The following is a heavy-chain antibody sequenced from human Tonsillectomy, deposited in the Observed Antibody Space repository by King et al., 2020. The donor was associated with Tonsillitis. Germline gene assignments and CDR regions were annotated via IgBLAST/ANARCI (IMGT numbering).Heavy chain of an antibody. CDR3: AKDVAPLYYYDSSGYFNY. V-gene: IGHV3-9*01. CDR1: GFTFDDYD. J-gene: IGHJ4*02. CDR2: ISWNSGST. D-gene: IGHD3-22*01. Sequence: VQLVESGGGLVQPGRSLRLSCAASGFTFDDYDMHWVRQAPGKGLEWVSGISWNSGSTGYADSVKGRFTISRDNAKNSLYLQMNSLRAEDTALYYCAKDVAPLYYYDSSGYFNYWGQGTLVTVSS.